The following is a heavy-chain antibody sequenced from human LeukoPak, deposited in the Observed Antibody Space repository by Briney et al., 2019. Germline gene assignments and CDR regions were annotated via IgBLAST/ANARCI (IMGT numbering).Heavy chain of an antibody. Sequence: PGGSLRLSCAASGFTFSSSAMQWVRQAPGKGLERVAVISYDGSKKYYADSVKGRFTISRDDSKNTLYLQMNSLRGEDTAVYHCARSRSASTSGWYDYFDYWGRGTLVTVSS. CDR1: GFTFSSSA. V-gene: IGHV3-30*04. J-gene: IGHJ4*02. CDR2: ISYDGSKK. CDR3: ARSRSASTSGWYDYFDY. D-gene: IGHD6-19*01.